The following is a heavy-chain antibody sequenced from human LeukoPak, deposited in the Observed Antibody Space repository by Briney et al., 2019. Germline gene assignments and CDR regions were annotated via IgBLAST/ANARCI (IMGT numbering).Heavy chain of an antibody. CDR2: IYYSGST. CDR3: ARYGYCSGGSCLMEYYYYYMDV. D-gene: IGHD2-15*01. Sequence: SETLSLTCTVSGGSISSNSFYWGWIRQPPGKGLEWIGSIYYSGSTYYNPSLKSRVTISVDTPKNQFSLKLNSVTAADTAVYYCARYGYCSGGSCLMEYYYYYMDVWGKGTTVTVSS. CDR1: GGSISSNSFY. V-gene: IGHV4-39*01. J-gene: IGHJ6*03.